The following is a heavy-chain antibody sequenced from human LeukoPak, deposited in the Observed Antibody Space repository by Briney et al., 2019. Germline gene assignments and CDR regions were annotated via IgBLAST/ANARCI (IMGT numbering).Heavy chain of an antibody. CDR3: ARGLQYYYDSSGYYFDY. D-gene: IGHD3-22*01. CDR2: ISYDGSNK. CDR1: GFTFNSYS. Sequence: GGSLRLSCAASGFTFNSYSMHWVRQAPGKGLEWEAVISYDGSNKHYGDSVKGPFTISRDNSKNTLYLELSSLRAEDTAVFYCARGLQYYYDSSGYYFDYWGQGTLVTVSS. J-gene: IGHJ4*02. V-gene: IGHV3-30-3*01.